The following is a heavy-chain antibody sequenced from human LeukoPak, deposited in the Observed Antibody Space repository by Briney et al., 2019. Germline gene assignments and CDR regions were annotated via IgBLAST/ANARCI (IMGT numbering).Heavy chain of an antibody. J-gene: IGHJ6*02. CDR3: ARPMTTVKLYYYYGMDV. V-gene: IGHV3-7*03. CDR1: GFTFSSYA. D-gene: IGHD4-17*01. CDR2: IKQDGSEK. Sequence: GGSLRLSCAASGFTFSSYAMSWVRQAPGKGLEWVANIKQDGSEKYYVDSVKGRFTISRDNAKNSLYLQMNSLRAEDTAVYYCARPMTTVKLYYYYGMDVWGQGTTVTVSS.